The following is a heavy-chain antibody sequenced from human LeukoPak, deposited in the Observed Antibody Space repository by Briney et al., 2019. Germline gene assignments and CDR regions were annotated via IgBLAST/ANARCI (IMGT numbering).Heavy chain of an antibody. V-gene: IGHV4-59*08. Sequence: SETLSLTCTVSGGSISSYYWSWIRQPPGKGLEWIGYIYYSGSTNYNPSLKSRVTISVDTSKNQFSLKLSFVTAADTAVYYCARTSELDYSNSPVELAAWGQGTLVTVSS. CDR1: GGSISSYY. CDR2: IYYSGST. CDR3: ARTSELDYSNSPVELAA. J-gene: IGHJ4*02. D-gene: IGHD4-11*01.